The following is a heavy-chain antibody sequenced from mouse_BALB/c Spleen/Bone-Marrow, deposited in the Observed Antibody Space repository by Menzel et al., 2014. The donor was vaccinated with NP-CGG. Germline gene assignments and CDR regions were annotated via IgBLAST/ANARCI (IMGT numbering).Heavy chain of an antibody. D-gene: IGHD1-1*01. J-gene: IGHJ4*01. CDR3: ARGGFLLRSLALDY. CDR2: INPSTGFT. CDR1: GYTFTTYT. V-gene: IGHV1-4*01. Sequence: LEESGAELARPGASVKMSCKASGYTFTTYTMHWVQQRPGQGLVWVGYINPSTGFTNYNQIFKDKATLAADKSSSTAYMQLSSLTSEDSAVYYCARGGFLLRSLALDYWGQGTSVTVSS.